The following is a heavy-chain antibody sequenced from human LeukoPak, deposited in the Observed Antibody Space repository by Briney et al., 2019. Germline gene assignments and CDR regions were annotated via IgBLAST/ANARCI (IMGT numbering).Heavy chain of an antibody. CDR3: ARTLNYYGSGSYLGAY. CDR1: GYTFTSYG. CDR2: ISAYNGNT. Sequence: GASVKVSCKAPGYTFTSYGISWVRQAPGQGLEWMGWISAYNGNTNYAQKLQGRATMTTDTSTSTAYMELRSLRSDDTAVYYCARTLNYYGSGSYLGAYWGQGTLVTVSS. D-gene: IGHD3-10*01. V-gene: IGHV1-18*01. J-gene: IGHJ4*02.